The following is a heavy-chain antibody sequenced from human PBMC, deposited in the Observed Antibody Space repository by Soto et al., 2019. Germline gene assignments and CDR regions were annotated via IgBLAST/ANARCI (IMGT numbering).Heavy chain of an antibody. CDR1: GGSISSYY. CDR2: IYYSGST. V-gene: IGHV4-59*08. Sequence: PSETLSLTCTVSGGSISSYYWSWIRQPPGKGLEWIGYIYYSGSTNYNPSLKSRVTISVDTSKNQFSLNLSSVTAADTAVYYCASTATHPWIYFDYWGQGTLVTVSS. D-gene: IGHD2-15*01. CDR3: ASTATHPWIYFDY. J-gene: IGHJ4*02.